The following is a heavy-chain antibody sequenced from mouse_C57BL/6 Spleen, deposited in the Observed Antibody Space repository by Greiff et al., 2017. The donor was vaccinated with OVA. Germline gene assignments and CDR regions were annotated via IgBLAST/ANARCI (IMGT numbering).Heavy chain of an antibody. CDR3: TTWRYYGTGDY. CDR1: GFNIKDDY. CDR2: IDPENGDT. D-gene: IGHD1-1*01. J-gene: IGHJ2*01. V-gene: IGHV14-4*01. Sequence: VQLQQSGAELVRPGASVKLSCTASGFNIKDDYMHWVKQRPEQGLEWIGWIDPENGDTEYASKFQGKATITADTSSNTAYLQLSSLTSEDTAVYYCTTWRYYGTGDYWGQGTTLTVSS.